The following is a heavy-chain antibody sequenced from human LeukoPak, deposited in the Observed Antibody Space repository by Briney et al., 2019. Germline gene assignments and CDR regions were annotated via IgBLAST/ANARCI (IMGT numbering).Heavy chain of an antibody. CDR2: IRYDGNNK. CDR1: GFTFRSYG. J-gene: IGHJ3*01. V-gene: IGHV3-30*02. Sequence: GGSLRLSCAASGFTFRSYGMHWVRQAPGKGLEWVAFIRYDGNNKYYADSVKCRFTIFRDNSRNTLYLQMNILRTEDPAMYYCAKAEQQLSYTYDAFDVWGQGTMVTVSS. D-gene: IGHD6-13*01. CDR3: AKAEQQLSYTYDAFDV.